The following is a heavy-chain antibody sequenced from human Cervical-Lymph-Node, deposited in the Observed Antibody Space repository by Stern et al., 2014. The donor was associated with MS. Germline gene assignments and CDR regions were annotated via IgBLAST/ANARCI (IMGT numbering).Heavy chain of an antibody. CDR2: IYYSGST. V-gene: IGHV4-39*01. Sequence: QVQLQESGPGLVKPSETLSLTCTVSGGSISSSSYYWGWIRQPTGKGLEWIGSIYYSGSTYYNPSLKSRVTISVDTSKNQFSLKLSSGTAADTAVYYCARSRTTVTPFDYWGQGTLVTVSS. CDR1: GGSISSSSYY. CDR3: ARSRTTVTPFDY. D-gene: IGHD4-11*01. J-gene: IGHJ4*02.